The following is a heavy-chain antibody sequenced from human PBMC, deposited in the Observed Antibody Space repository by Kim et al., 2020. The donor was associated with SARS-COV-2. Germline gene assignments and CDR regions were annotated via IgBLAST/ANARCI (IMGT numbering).Heavy chain of an antibody. Sequence: SETLSLTCTVSGGSISSYYWSWIRQPPGKGLEWIGYIYYSGSTNYNPSLKSRVTISVDTSKNQFSLKLSSVTAADTAVYYCARMQYYDFWSGHKGWFDPWGQGTLVTVSS. V-gene: IGHV4-59*01. D-gene: IGHD3-3*01. CDR1: GGSISSYY. J-gene: IGHJ5*02. CDR3: ARMQYYDFWSGHKGWFDP. CDR2: IYYSGST.